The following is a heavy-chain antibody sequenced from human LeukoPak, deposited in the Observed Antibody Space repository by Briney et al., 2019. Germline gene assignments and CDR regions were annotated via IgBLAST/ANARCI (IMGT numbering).Heavy chain of an antibody. V-gene: IGHV3-23*01. CDR3: AKDERNWNYNLASQTYD. J-gene: IGHJ4*02. CDR2: ISGSGVST. Sequence: PGGSLRLSCAASGFTFSSYAMIWVRQAPGKGLEWVSGISGSGVSTYYADSVKGRFTVSRDNSKNTLYLQMSSLRAEDTAVYYCAKDERNWNYNLASQTYDWGQGTLVTVSS. CDR1: GFTFSSYA. D-gene: IGHD1-7*01.